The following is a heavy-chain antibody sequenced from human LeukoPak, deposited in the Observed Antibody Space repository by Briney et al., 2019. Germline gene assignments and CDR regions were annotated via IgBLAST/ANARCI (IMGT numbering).Heavy chain of an antibody. J-gene: IGHJ4*02. CDR3: ARDDSSGKHDY. D-gene: IGHD3-22*01. CDR1: GGTFSSYA. CDR2: IIPIFGTA. Sequence: ASVKVSCKASGGTFSSYAISWVRRAPGQGLEWMGRIIPIFGTANYAQKFQGRVTITTDESTSTAYMELSSLRSEDTAVYYCARDDSSGKHDYWGQGTLVTVSS. V-gene: IGHV1-69*05.